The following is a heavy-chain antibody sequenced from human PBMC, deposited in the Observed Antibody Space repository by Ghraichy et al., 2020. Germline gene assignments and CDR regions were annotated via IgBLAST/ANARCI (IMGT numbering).Heavy chain of an antibody. J-gene: IGHJ6*02. Sequence: GESLNISCAASGFTFSNYVISWVRQAPGKGLEWVSAISGSGGDTYYPDSVKGRFTISRDNSKNTLYLQINSLRAEDTAVYYCAKGIAAGTTTISYYYNGMDIWGQGTTVTVSS. CDR2: ISGSGGDT. V-gene: IGHV3-23*01. CDR1: GFTFSNYV. CDR3: AKGIAAGTTTISYYYNGMDI. D-gene: IGHD6-13*01.